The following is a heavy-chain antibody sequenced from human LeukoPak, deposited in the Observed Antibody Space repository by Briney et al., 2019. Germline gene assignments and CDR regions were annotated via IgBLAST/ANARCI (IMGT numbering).Heavy chain of an antibody. CDR1: GGTFSSYA. J-gene: IGHJ6*04. V-gene: IGHV1-69*13. CDR2: IIPIFGTA. D-gene: IGHD3-9*01. CDR3: ARSSYYDILTGYGPRYYYYGMDV. Sequence: SVKVSCKASGGTFSSYAISWVRQAPGQGLEWMGGIIPIFGTANYAQKFQGSVTITADESTSTAYMELSSLRSEDTAVYYCARSSYYDILTGYGPRYYYYGMDVWGKGTTVTVSS.